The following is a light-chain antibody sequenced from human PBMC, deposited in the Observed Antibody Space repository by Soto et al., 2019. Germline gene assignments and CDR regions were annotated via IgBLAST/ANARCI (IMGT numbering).Light chain of an antibody. CDR2: DDH. CDR3: QSYDSRTPLV. CDR1: SGSIASNY. Sequence: NFMLTQPHSVSESPGKTVTLSCTRSSGSIASNYVQWYQQRPGSAPTTVIYDDHQRPSWVPDRFSGSIDSSSNSASLTISGLKNEDEDDYYCQSYDSRTPLVFGTGTEVTVL. J-gene: IGLJ1*01. V-gene: IGLV6-57*03.